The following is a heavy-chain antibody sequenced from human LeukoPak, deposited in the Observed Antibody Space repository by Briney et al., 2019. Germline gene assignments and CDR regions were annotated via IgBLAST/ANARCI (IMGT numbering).Heavy chain of an antibody. CDR2: IYTSGST. CDR1: GGSISSYY. V-gene: IGHV4-4*09. D-gene: IGHD6-13*01. J-gene: IGHJ5*02. Sequence: SETLSLTCTVSGGSISSYYWSWIRQPPGKGLEWIGYIYTSGSTNYNPSLKSRVTISVDTSKNQFSLKLSSVTAADMAVYYCASHSSSWYNWFDPWGQGTLVTVSS. CDR3: ASHSSSWYNWFDP.